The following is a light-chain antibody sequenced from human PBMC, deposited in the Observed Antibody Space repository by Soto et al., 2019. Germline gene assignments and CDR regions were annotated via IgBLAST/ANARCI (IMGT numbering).Light chain of an antibody. V-gene: IGKV3-20*01. J-gene: IGKJ5*01. CDR3: QKYGTSPPIT. CDR2: VAS. CDR1: QSVISNY. Sequence: EIVLTQSPGTLSLSPGERATLSCRASQSVISNYLAWYQQRPGRAPRLLIYVASNRATGIPDRFSGNGSGTDFTLTISRLEPEDFAVYYCQKYGTSPPITFGQGTRLEIK.